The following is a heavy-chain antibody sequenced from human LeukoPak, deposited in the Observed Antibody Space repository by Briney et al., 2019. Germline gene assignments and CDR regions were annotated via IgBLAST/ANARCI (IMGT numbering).Heavy chain of an antibody. D-gene: IGHD6-19*01. CDR1: GYTFTGYY. CDR2: INPNSGGS. CDR3: ARGGQWLGPYYFDY. Sequence: GASVKVSCKASGYTFTGYYIHWVRQAPGQGLEWMGWINPNSGGSNYAQEFQGRVTMDRDTSITTAYMELSNLSSDATAMYYCARGGQWLGPYYFDYWGQGTLVTVSS. J-gene: IGHJ4*02. V-gene: IGHV1-2*02.